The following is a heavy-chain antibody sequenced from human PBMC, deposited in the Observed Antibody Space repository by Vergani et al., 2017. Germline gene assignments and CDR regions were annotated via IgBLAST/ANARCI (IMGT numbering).Heavy chain of an antibody. J-gene: IGHJ6*03. D-gene: IGHD5-18*01. CDR3: ARWVTRAQYYYYMDV. Sequence: QVQLQESGPGLVKPSETLSLTCTVSGGSVSSSNWWSWVRQPPGKGLEWIGEIYHSGSTNYNPSLKSRVTISVDKSKNQFSLKLSSVTAADTAVYYCARWVTRAQYYYYMDVWGKGTTVTVSS. V-gene: IGHV4-4*02. CDR2: IYHSGST. CDR1: GGSVSSSNW.